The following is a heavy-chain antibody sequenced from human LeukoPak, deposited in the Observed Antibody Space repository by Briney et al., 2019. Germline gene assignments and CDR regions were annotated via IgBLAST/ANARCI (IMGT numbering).Heavy chain of an antibody. CDR1: GYTLTELS. CDR2: FDPEDGEA. V-gene: IGHV1-24*01. CDR3: ATASASYYYGMDV. J-gene: IGHJ6*02. Sequence: GASVEVSCKVSGYTLTELSMHWVRQAPGKGLEWMGGFDPEDGEAIYAQKFQGRVTMTEDTSTDTAYMELSSLRSEDTAVYYCATASASYYYGMDVWGQGTTVTVSS. D-gene: IGHD2-2*01.